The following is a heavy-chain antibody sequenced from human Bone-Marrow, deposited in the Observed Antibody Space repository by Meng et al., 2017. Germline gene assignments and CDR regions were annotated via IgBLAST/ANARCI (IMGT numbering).Heavy chain of an antibody. CDR3: ARDGVDTAFDY. Sequence: QGHLGQSGSELKNPGASVKFSCKASGYTFTSYAMNWVRQAPGQGLEWMGWINTNTGNPTYAQGFTGRFVFSLDTSVSTAYLQISSLKAEDTAVYYCARDGVDTAFDYWGQGTLVTVSS. V-gene: IGHV7-4-1*02. D-gene: IGHD5-18*01. CDR1: GYTFTSYA. J-gene: IGHJ4*02. CDR2: INTNTGNP.